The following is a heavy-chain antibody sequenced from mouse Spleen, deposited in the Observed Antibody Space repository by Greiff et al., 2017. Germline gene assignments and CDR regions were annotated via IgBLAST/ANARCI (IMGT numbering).Heavy chain of an antibody. J-gene: IGHJ1*03. CDR2: INPSSGYT. CDR1: GYTFTSYT. Sequence: QVQLQQSGAELARPGASVKMSCKASGYTFTSYTMHWVKQRPGQGLEWIGYINPSSGYTKYNQKFKDKATLTADKSSSTAYMQLSSLTSEDSAVYYCAREGDYDDWYFDVWGTGTTVTVSS. V-gene: IGHV1-4*01. D-gene: IGHD2-4*01. CDR3: AREGDYDDWYFDV.